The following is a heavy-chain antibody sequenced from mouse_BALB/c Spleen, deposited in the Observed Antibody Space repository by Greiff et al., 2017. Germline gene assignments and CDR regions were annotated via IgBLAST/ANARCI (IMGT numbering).Heavy chain of an antibody. CDR3: ARYDCYGPWMAY. CDR2: SRNKANDYTT. Sequence: EVKLVESGAGLVQPGGSLRLSCATSGFPLSDFYMEWVRQPPGKRLEWIAASRNKANDYTTEYSASVKGRFIVSRDTSQSILYLQRNALRAEDTAICCCARYDCYGPWMAYWGQGTLVTVSA. CDR1: GFPLSDFY. V-gene: IGHV7-1*02. D-gene: IGHD1-1*02. J-gene: IGHJ3*01.